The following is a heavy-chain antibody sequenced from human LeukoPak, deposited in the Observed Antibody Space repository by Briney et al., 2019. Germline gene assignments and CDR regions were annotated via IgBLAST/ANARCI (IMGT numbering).Heavy chain of an antibody. CDR3: ARVMDRGRDAFDI. CDR1: GFPFSDYY. Sequence: GGSLRLSCAASGFPFSDYYMSWIRQTPGKGLEWLSYISTRDNTIQYADSVKGRFTISRDNANNSVFLQMNNLRAEDSAIYYCARVMDRGRDAFDIWGQGTMVTVSS. V-gene: IGHV3-11*01. J-gene: IGHJ3*02. D-gene: IGHD2-8*01. CDR2: ISTRDNTI.